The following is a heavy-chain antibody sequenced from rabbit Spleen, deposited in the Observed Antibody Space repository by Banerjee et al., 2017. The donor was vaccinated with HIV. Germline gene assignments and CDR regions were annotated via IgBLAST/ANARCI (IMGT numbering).Heavy chain of an antibody. D-gene: IGHD6-1*01. V-gene: IGHV1S7*01. CDR2: IYPVFGVT. CDR1: GLDVSSYS. J-gene: IGHJ4*01. CDR3: VRDAGYGGYGDGNL. Sequence: QLEVSGGAVVQTAGSLKLSCKASGLDVSSYSMSWGRQAPGKGLEWIGYIYPVFGVTYYANWVNGRFTISSHNAQNTLYLQLNSLTAADTATYFCVRDAGYGGYGDGNLWGPGTLVTVS.